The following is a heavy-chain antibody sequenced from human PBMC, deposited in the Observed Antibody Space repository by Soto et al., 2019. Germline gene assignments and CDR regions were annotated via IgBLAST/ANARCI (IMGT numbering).Heavy chain of an antibody. V-gene: IGHV3-23*01. CDR2: FSGSGGDT. CDR3: ARALNRGYYYYYGMDV. Sequence: PGGSLRLSCAASGLTFSSLAMNWVRQSPGKGLEWVSGFSGSGGDTHYADSVKGRFTFSRDNSKNTLYLQMNSLRAEDTAVYYCARALNRGYYYYYGMDVWGQGTTVTVSS. J-gene: IGHJ6*02. CDR1: GLTFSSLA.